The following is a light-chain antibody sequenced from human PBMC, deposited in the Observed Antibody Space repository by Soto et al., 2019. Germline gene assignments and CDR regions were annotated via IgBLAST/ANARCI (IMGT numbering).Light chain of an antibody. V-gene: IGKV3-11*01. CDR2: GAS. Sequence: EIVLTQSPATLSLSPVERATLSCRASQSVSSYLAWYQQTPGQAPRLLISGASSRATGIPDRFSGSGSGTDFTLTISSLEPEEFAVYYCQQRSNWPPTFGQGTRLEI. CDR1: QSVSSY. CDR3: QQRSNWPPT. J-gene: IGKJ5*01.